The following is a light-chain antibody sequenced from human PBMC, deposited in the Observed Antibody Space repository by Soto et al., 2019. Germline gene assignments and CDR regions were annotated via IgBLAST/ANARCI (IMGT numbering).Light chain of an antibody. CDR2: GAS. J-gene: IGKJ2*01. V-gene: IGKV1-33*01. CDR1: QDINDY. Sequence: EIQMTQSPSSLSASLGDRVTITCQASQDINDYSNWYQQKPGKAPRLLIYGASFLEVGVPSRFSGSGSGTHFTLTISSLQPQDVATYYCQQYDSLPYNFGQGTRLAIK. CDR3: QQYDSLPYN.